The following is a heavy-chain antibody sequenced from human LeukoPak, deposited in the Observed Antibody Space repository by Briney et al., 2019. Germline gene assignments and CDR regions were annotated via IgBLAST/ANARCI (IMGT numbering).Heavy chain of an antibody. J-gene: IGHJ4*02. CDR2: IYHSGST. CDR3: ASIDSSSHKNVSPDY. CDR1: AGSISSYY. V-gene: IGHV4-4*02. Sequence: SETLSLTCTVSAGSISSYYWSWVRQPPGKGLEWIGEIYHSGSTNYNPSLKSRVTISVDKSKNQFSLKLSSVTAADTAVYYCASIDSSSHKNVSPDYWGQGTLVTVSS. D-gene: IGHD6-13*01.